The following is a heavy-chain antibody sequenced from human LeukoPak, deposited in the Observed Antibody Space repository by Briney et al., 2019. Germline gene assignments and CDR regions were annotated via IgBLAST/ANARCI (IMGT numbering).Heavy chain of an antibody. CDR2: MNPNSGNT. V-gene: IGHV1-8*01. Sequence: ASVKVSCKASGYTFTSYDINWVRQATGQGLEWMGWMNPNSGNTGYAQKFQGRVTMTRNTSISTAYMELSSLRSEDTAVYYYARGRRISGSYYIYWGQGTLVTVSS. CDR1: GYTFTSYD. J-gene: IGHJ4*02. CDR3: ARGRRISGSYYIY. D-gene: IGHD3-10*01.